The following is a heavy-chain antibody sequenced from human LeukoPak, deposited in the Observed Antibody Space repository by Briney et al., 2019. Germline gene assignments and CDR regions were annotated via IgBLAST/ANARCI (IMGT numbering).Heavy chain of an antibody. D-gene: IGHD3-16*02. J-gene: IGHJ3*02. V-gene: IGHV3-23*01. CDR2: ISGSGGST. CDR3: AKEIMITFGGVIALDAFDI. CDR1: GFTFSSYA. Sequence: GGSLRLSCAASGFTFSSYAMSWVRQAPGKGLEWVSAISGSGGSTYYADSVKGRFTISRDNSKNTLYLQMKSLRGEDTAVYYCAKEIMITFGGVIALDAFDIWGQGTMVTVSA.